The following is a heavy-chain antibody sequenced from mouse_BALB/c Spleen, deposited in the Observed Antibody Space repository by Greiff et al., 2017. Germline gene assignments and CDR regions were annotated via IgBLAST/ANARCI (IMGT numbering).Heavy chain of an antibody. D-gene: IGHD3-2*01. CDR1: GYTFTSYW. V-gene: IGHV1S127*01. Sequence: QVQLQQSGAELVRPGVSVKMSCKASGYTFTSYWMHWVKQRPGQGLEWIGMIDPSNSETRLNQKFKDKATLNVDKSSNTAYMQLSSLTSEDSAVYYCARSVDSSGYVGDAMDYWGQGTSVTVSS. CDR3: ARSVDSSGYVGDAMDY. J-gene: IGHJ4*01. CDR2: IDPSNSET.